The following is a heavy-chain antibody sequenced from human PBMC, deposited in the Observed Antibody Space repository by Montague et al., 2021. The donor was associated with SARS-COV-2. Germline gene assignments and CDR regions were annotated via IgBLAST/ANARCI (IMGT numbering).Heavy chain of an antibody. V-gene: IGHV4-59*08. CDR3: ARHASYSSGWYFEGYFDY. Sequence: SETLSLTCTVSGGSISNYYWSWIRQPPGKGLEWIGYIYNGGSTNYNPSLRSRVTISVDPSEIQFSLRLSSVTAADTAVYYCARHASYSSGWYFEGYFDYWGQGTLVTVSS. D-gene: IGHD6-19*01. J-gene: IGHJ4*02. CDR2: IYNGGST. CDR1: GGSISNYY.